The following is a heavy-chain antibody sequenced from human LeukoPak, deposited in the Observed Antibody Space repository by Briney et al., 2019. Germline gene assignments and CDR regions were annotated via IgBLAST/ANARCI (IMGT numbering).Heavy chain of an antibody. J-gene: IGHJ4*02. Sequence: GGSLRLSCAASGFTFSTYAMSWVRQAPGKGLEWVSVISGSGGNTYYADSVKGRFTISRDNSKNTLYLQMNSLRAEDTAVYYCARFVPGAASGWGQGTLVTVSS. V-gene: IGHV3-23*01. D-gene: IGHD1-26*01. CDR1: GFTFSTYA. CDR2: ISGSGGNT. CDR3: ARFVPGAASG.